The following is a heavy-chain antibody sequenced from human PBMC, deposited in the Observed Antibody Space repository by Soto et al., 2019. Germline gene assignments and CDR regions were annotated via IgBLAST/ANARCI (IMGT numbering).Heavy chain of an antibody. D-gene: IGHD4-17*01. J-gene: IGHJ4*02. CDR1: GGYMSGYY. V-gene: IGHV4-59*01. CDR3: ARWYGGSLDY. Sequence: PSETLSLTCTVSGGYMSGYYWSWIRLPPGKPMEWIGYVHDSWGAAYNPSLRSRVAISVDTSKNQFSLKLSSVTAADTAVYYCARWYGGSLDYWGQGTLVTVSS. CDR2: VHDSWGA.